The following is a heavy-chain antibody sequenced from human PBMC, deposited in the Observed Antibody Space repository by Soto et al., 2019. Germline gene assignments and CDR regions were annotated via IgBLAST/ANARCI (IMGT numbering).Heavy chain of an antibody. J-gene: IGHJ4*02. V-gene: IGHV3-15*01. CDR1: GFTFSNAW. CDR3: TTDPEMATTTSRIDY. D-gene: IGHD5-12*01. CDR2: IKSKTDGGTT. Sequence: SGGSLRLSCAASGFTFSNAWMSWVRQAPGKGLEWVGRIKSKTDGGTTDYAAPVKGRFTISRDDSKNTLYLQMNSLKTEDTAVYYCTTDPEMATTTSRIDYWGQGTLVTVSS.